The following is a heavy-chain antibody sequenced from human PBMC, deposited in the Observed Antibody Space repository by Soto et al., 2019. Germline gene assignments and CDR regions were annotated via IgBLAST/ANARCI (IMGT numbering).Heavy chain of an antibody. J-gene: IGHJ4*02. Sequence: EVHLLESGGGLIQPGGSLRLSCAASGFTFTSYTMTWVRQAPGKGLEWVSSISESGGSTHYADSVRGRFTISRDHSKNTVYLQMNSLRTEDTAVYYCAKVHGDAGWGQGTLVIVSS. CDR1: GFTFTSYT. CDR2: ISESGGST. V-gene: IGHV3-23*01. D-gene: IGHD4-17*01. CDR3: AKVHGDAG.